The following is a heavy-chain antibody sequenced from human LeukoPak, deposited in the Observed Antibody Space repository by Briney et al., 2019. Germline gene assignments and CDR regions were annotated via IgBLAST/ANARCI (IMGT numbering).Heavy chain of an antibody. Sequence: PGGSLRLSCAASRFTFSNFAMSWVRQAPGKGLEWVSAISGSGGSTYYADSVKGRFTISRDNSKNTLYLQMNSLRAEDTAVYYCAKGEQLLWFGELLPEGVYFDYWGQGTLVTVSS. CDR2: ISGSGGST. J-gene: IGHJ4*02. CDR1: RFTFSNFA. D-gene: IGHD3-10*01. CDR3: AKGEQLLWFGELLPEGVYFDY. V-gene: IGHV3-23*01.